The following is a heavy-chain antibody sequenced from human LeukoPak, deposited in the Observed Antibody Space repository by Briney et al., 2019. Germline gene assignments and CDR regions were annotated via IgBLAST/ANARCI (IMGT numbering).Heavy chain of an antibody. J-gene: IGHJ3*02. CDR1: GGSISSSSYY. CDR3: ARQLLLIVASPASGHLDAFDI. D-gene: IGHD3-22*01. Sequence: PSETLSLTCTVSGGSISSSSYYWGWIRQPPGKGLEWIGSIYYSGSTYYNPSLKSRVTISVDTSKNQFSLKLSSVTAADTAVYYCARQLLLIVASPASGHLDAFDIWGQGTMVTVSS. CDR2: IYYSGST. V-gene: IGHV4-39*01.